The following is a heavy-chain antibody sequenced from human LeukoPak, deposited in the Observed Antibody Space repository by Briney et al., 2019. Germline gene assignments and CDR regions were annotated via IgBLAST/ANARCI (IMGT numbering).Heavy chain of an antibody. Sequence: GRSLRLSCAASGFTVTSNYMSWVRQAPGKGLEGGSVIYSGGDTYYADSVKGRFTISRDNSKNTLYLQMNSLRAEDTAVYYCAKSMVRGVSAAVDVWGKGTTVTISS. J-gene: IGHJ6*04. CDR2: IYSGGDT. V-gene: IGHV3-66*01. CDR3: AKSMVRGVSAAVDV. D-gene: IGHD3-10*01. CDR1: GFTVTSNY.